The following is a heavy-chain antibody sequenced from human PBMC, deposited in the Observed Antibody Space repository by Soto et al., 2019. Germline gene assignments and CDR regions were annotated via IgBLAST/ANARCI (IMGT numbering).Heavy chain of an antibody. CDR3: ARGTLFDP. J-gene: IGHJ5*02. V-gene: IGHV4-34*01. CDR2: INHSGST. CDR1: GGSFSGYY. Sequence: ETLSLTCAVYGGSFSGYYWSWIRQPPGKGLEWIGEINHSGSTNYNPSLKSRVTISVDTSKNQFPLKLSSVTAADTAVYYCARGTLFDPWGQGTLVTVSS.